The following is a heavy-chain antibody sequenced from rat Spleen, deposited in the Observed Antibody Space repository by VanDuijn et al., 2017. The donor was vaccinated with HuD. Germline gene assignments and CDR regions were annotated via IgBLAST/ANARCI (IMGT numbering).Heavy chain of an antibody. Sequence: EVKLQQSGDELVRPGTSVKMSCKASGYTFTDYAMHWVKQIPGQGLEWIGTIAPLMDITNYNQKFRGKATLTSDKSSNTAYMEFSRLTSEDSAVYYCARRAEGMEWFAYWGQGTLVTVSS. D-gene: IGHD1-11*01. J-gene: IGHJ3*01. CDR3: ARRAEGMEWFAY. CDR2: IAPLMDIT. V-gene: IGHV1-65*01. CDR1: GYTFTDYA.